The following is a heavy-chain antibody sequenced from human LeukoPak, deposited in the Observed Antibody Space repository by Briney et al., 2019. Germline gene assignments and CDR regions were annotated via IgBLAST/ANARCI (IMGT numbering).Heavy chain of an antibody. Sequence: PSETLSLTCTVSGGSISSSSYYWGWIRQPPGKGLEWIGSIYYSGSTYYNPSPKSRVTISVDTSKNQFSLKLSSVTAADTAVYYCASTDTAMGPDAFDIWGQGTMVTVSS. CDR3: ASTDTAMGPDAFDI. J-gene: IGHJ3*02. CDR2: IYYSGST. V-gene: IGHV4-39*01. CDR1: GGSISSSSYY. D-gene: IGHD5-18*01.